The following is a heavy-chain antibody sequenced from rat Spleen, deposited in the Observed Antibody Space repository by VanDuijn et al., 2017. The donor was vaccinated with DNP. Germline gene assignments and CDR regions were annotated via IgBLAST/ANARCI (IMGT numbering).Heavy chain of an antibody. D-gene: IGHD1-8*01. CDR1: GFTFNNYW. V-gene: IGHV5-31*01. J-gene: IGHJ3*01. CDR2: ISTGGGNT. Sequence: EVQLVESGGGLVQPGRSLKLSCVASGFTFNNYWMTWIRQAPGKGLEWVASISTGGGNTYYRDSVKGRFTISRDNAKSTLYLQMDSLRSEDTATYYCARVYSSYDWFAYWGQGTLVTVSS. CDR3: ARVYSSYDWFAY.